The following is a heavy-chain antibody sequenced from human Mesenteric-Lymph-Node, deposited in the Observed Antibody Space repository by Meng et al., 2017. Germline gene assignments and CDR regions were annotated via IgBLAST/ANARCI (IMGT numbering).Heavy chain of an antibody. Sequence: SETLSLTCAVYGGSFSGYYWSWIRQPPGKGLEWIGEINHSGSTNYNPSLKSRVTISVDTSKNQFSLELSSVTAADTAVYYCAREPNFCSGGSCYGLNFDYWGQGTRVTVSS. CDR2: INHSGST. CDR3: AREPNFCSGGSCYGLNFDY. CDR1: GGSFSGYY. D-gene: IGHD2-15*01. V-gene: IGHV4-34*01. J-gene: IGHJ4*02.